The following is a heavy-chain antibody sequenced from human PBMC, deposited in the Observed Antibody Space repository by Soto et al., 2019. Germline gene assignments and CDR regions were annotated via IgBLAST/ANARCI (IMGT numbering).Heavy chain of an antibody. CDR3: TRDASRDSSARGWFDP. CDR1: GFTFRSFT. CDR2: ISSNSAYI. Sequence: PRGSRRRSWAASGFTFRSFTMNGVRQAPGKGLEWVSTISSNSAYIYYTDALRGRFTISRDNAKNSLHLQMNSLRAEDTAVYYCTRDASRDSSARGWFDPWGPGTLVTVSS. D-gene: IGHD6-13*01. V-gene: IGHV3-21*01. J-gene: IGHJ5*02.